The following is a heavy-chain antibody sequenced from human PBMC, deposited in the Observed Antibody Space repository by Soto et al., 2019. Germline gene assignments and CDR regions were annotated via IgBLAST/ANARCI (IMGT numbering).Heavy chain of an antibody. CDR3: ASATVVAATFDF. D-gene: IGHD2-15*01. CDR1: GFAFRSYN. J-gene: IGHJ4*02. Sequence: GALRLSCAASGFAFRSYNMNWVRQAPGKGLEWVASISSGSSNIYYADSVKGRFTISRDNAKNSLFLQMDSLRAEDSAVYYCASATVVAATFDFWGQGTLVTVSS. V-gene: IGHV3-21*01. CDR2: ISSGSSNI.